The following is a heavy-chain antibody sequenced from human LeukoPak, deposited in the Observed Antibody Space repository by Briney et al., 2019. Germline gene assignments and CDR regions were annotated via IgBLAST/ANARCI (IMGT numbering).Heavy chain of an antibody. V-gene: IGHV4-30-4*08. CDR1: GGSISSGGYY. D-gene: IGHD4-17*01. Sequence: SQTLSLTCTVSGGSISSGGYYWSWIRQHPGKGLEWIGYIYYSGSTYYNPSLKSRVTISVDTSKNQFSLKLSSVTAADTAVYYCAGGTGDYDCFDYWGQGTLVTVSS. CDR2: IYYSGST. J-gene: IGHJ4*02. CDR3: AGGTGDYDCFDY.